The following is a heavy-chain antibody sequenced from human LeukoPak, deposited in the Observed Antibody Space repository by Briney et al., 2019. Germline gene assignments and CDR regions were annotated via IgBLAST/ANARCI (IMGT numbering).Heavy chain of an antibody. D-gene: IGHD2-2*01. V-gene: IGHV5-51*01. Sequence: GEPLKSSCQGSGFGFNSYWIGWGRTVPGTGLEGIGIIYPGDSATRYSPSFQGQVTISADKSISTAYLQWRNLKASDTAMYYCARMQYQPDYSYYYGMDVWGQGTTVTVSS. J-gene: IGHJ6*02. CDR3: ARMQYQPDYSYYYGMDV. CDR1: GFGFNSYW. CDR2: IYPGDSAT.